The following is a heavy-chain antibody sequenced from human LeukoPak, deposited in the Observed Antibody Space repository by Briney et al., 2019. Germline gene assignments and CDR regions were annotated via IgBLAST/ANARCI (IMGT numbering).Heavy chain of an antibody. J-gene: IGHJ3*02. CDR2: IKQDGSEK. D-gene: IGHD3-22*01. V-gene: IGHV3-7*01. CDR1: GFTFSSYW. Sequence: GGSLRLSCAASGFTFSSYWMSWVRQAPGKGLEWVANIKQDGSEKYYVDSVKGRFTISRDNAKNSLYLQMNSLRAEDTAVYYCARERSHYDSSGYSLGASDIWGQGTMVTVSS. CDR3: ARERSHYDSSGYSLGASDI.